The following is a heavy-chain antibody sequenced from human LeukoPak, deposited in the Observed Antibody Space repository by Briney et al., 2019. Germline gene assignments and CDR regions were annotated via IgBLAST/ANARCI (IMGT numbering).Heavy chain of an antibody. CDR3: VVHSATSFY. CDR1: GFTFSSYE. D-gene: IGHD1-26*01. J-gene: IGHJ4*02. V-gene: IGHV3-48*03. CDR2: ITTSGTST. Sequence: PGGSLRLSCATSGFTFSSYEMNWVRQAPGKGLEWISYITTSGTSTYYADSVKGRFTIYRDNGKTALSLQMNSLRAEDTAVYYCVVHSATSFYWGQGTLVTVSS.